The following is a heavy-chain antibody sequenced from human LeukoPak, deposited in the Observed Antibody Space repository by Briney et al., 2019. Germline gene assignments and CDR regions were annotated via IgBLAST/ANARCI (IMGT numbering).Heavy chain of an antibody. Sequence: PSETLSLTCTVSGGSISSYYWSWIRQPPGKGLEWIGYIYYSGSTNYNPSLKSRVTISVDTSKSQFSLKLSSVTAADTAVYYCAKLVVPAATASYYYYYMDVWGKGTTVTVSS. J-gene: IGHJ6*03. CDR3: AKLVVPAATASYYYYYMDV. CDR2: IYYSGST. D-gene: IGHD2-2*01. V-gene: IGHV4-59*08. CDR1: GGSISSYY.